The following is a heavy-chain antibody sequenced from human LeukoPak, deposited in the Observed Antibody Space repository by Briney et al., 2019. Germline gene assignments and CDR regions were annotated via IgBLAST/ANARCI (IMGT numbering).Heavy chain of an antibody. D-gene: IGHD6-19*01. CDR1: GGTFSSYA. Sequence: SVKVSCKASGGTFSSYAISWVRQAPGQGLEWMGGIIPIFGTANYAQKFRGRVTITADKSTSTAYMELSSLRSEDTAVYYCAREGIAVAGREWYFDLWGRGTLVTVSS. CDR2: IIPIFGTA. CDR3: AREGIAVAGREWYFDL. J-gene: IGHJ2*01. V-gene: IGHV1-69*06.